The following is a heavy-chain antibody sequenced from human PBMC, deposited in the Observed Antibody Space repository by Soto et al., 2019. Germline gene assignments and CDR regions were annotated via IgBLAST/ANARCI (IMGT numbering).Heavy chain of an antibody. CDR1: GYTFTSYG. CDR2: ISAYNGNT. V-gene: IGHV1-18*01. Sequence: QVQLVQSGAEVKKPGASVKVSCKASGYTFTSYGISWMRQAPGQGLEWMGWISAYNGNTNYAQKHQCRVTMTTETSTSTAYTEKRSLRSVDTSVYYCARDSGYGDYEAFVDVWGQGTTVTVSS. D-gene: IGHD4-17*01. J-gene: IGHJ6*02. CDR3: ARDSGYGDYEAFVDV.